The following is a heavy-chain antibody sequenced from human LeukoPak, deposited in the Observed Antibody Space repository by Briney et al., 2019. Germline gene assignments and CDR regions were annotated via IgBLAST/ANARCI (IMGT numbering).Heavy chain of an antibody. CDR2: ISGSGGST. J-gene: IGHJ4*02. V-gene: IGHV3-23*01. CDR3: VSRELYGDHDY. D-gene: IGHD4-17*01. CDR1: GFTFSSYA. Sequence: TGGSLRLSCAASGFTFSSYAMSWVRQAPRKGLEWVSAISGSGGSTYYADSVKGRFTISRDNSKNTLYLQMNSLRAEDMAVYYCVSRELYGDHDYWGEGTVVTVSS.